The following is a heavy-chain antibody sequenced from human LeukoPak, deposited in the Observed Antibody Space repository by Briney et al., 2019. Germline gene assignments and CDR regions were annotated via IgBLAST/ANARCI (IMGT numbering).Heavy chain of an antibody. CDR2: INPNSGGT. CDR3: ARDYYDSSGYSRTVLFDY. J-gene: IGHJ4*02. CDR1: GYTFTGYY. Sequence: SVKVSCKASGYTFTGYYMHWVRQAPGQGLAWVGWINPNSGGTNYAQKFQGRVTMTRDTSISTAYIEMSTLRLDETAVYYCARDYYDSSGYSRTVLFDYWGQGTLVTVSS. D-gene: IGHD3-22*01. V-gene: IGHV1-2*02.